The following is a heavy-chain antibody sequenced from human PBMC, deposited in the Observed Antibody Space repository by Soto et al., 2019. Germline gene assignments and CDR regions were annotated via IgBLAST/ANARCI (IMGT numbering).Heavy chain of an antibody. D-gene: IGHD6-19*01. V-gene: IGHV4-59*01. CDR1: VDSISSYY. CDR3: ARDRGQWSDY. CDR2: IYYSGNT. Sequence: SETLSLTCTVSVDSISSYYWSWIRQPPGKGLEWIGYIYYSGNTNYNPSLKSRVTISVDTSKNQFSLKLTSVTAADTAVYYCARDRGQWSDYWGPGTLVTVSS. J-gene: IGHJ4*02.